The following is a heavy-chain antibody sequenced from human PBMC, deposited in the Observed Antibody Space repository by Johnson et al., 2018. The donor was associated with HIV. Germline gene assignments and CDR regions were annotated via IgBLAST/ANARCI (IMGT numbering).Heavy chain of an antibody. CDR2: ISSSGSTI. D-gene: IGHD1-26*01. J-gene: IGHJ3*02. Sequence: QEKLVESGGGLVKPGGSLRLSCAASGFTFSDYYMSWIRQAPGKGLEWVSYISSSGSTIYYADSVKGRFTISRDNSKNTLYLQMNSLRAEDTAVYYCAKGSLGGATSYDAFDIWGQGTMVTVSS. CDR1: GFTFSDYY. CDR3: AKGSLGGATSYDAFDI. V-gene: IGHV3-11*04.